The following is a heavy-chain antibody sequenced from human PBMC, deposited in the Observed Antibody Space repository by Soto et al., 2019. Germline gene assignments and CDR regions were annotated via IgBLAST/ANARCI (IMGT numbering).Heavy chain of an antibody. CDR1: GFTFSSYG. J-gene: IGHJ6*02. V-gene: IGHV3-30*18. CDR3: AKDRERLWYLDYYGVPSMGV. CDR2: ISYDGSNK. D-gene: IGHD3-22*01. Sequence: GGSLRLSCAASGFTFSSYGMHWVRQAPGKGLEWVAVISYDGSNKYYADSVKGRFTISRGNSKNTLYLQMNSLRAEDTAVYYCAKDRERLWYLDYYGVPSMGVWGQGTTVTVSS.